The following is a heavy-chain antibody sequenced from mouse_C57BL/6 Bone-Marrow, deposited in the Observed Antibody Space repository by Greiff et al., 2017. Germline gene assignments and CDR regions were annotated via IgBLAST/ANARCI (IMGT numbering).Heavy chain of an antibody. CDR1: GYTFTSYW. D-gene: IGHD1-1*01. Sequence: VQLQQPGAELVKPGASVKLSCKASGYTFTSYWMHWVKQRPGQGLEWIGMIHPNSGSTNYNEKFKSKATLTVDKSSSTAYMQLSSLTSEDSAVYDCARSDDYGSGYFDVWGTGTTVTVSS. CDR2: IHPNSGST. V-gene: IGHV1-64*01. J-gene: IGHJ1*03. CDR3: ARSDDYGSGYFDV.